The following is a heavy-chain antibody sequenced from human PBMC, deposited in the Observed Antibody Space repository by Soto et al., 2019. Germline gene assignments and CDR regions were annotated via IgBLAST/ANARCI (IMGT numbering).Heavy chain of an antibody. D-gene: IGHD1-26*01. Sequence: GESLKISCKGSGYSFTSYWIGWVRQMPGKGLEWMGIIYPGDSDTRYSPSFQGQVTISADKSISTAYLQWSSLKASDTAMYYCARHLSGSGSYFYFDYWGQGTLVTVSS. CDR1: GYSFTSYW. CDR2: IYPGDSDT. CDR3: ARHLSGSGSYFYFDY. J-gene: IGHJ4*02. V-gene: IGHV5-51*01.